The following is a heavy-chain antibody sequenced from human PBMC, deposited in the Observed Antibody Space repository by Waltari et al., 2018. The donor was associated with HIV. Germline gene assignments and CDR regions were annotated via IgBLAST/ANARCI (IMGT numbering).Heavy chain of an antibody. J-gene: IGHJ4*02. CDR3: ARTVDGDDLYYFDY. CDR2: INHSGST. CDR1: GGSFSGYY. Sequence: QVQLQQWGAGLLKPSETLSLTCAVYGGSFSGYYWSWIRQPPGKGLEWIGEINHSGSTNYNPSLKSRVTISVDTSKNQFSLKLSSVTAADTAVYYCARTVDGDDLYYFDYWGQGTLVTVSS. V-gene: IGHV4-34*01. D-gene: IGHD4-17*01.